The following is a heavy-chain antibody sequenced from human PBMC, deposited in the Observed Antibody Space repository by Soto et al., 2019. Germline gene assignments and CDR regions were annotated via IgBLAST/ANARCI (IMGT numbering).Heavy chain of an antibody. V-gene: IGHV1-3*01. D-gene: IGHD2-15*01. CDR3: ARDGYCSGGSCYGGLVDY. CDR2: INAGNGDT. Sequence: QVHLVQSGAEVKKPGASVKVSCKASGYTFTTHPIHWVRQAPGQSLEWMGWINAGNGDTKYSQKFQGRVTITRDTSASTVYMERSSLRSEDTAVYYCARDGYCSGGSCYGGLVDYWGQGTLVTVSS. CDR1: GYTFTTHP. J-gene: IGHJ4*02.